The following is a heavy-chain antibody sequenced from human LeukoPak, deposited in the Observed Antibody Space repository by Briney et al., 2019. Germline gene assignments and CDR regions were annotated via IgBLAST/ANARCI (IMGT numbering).Heavy chain of an antibody. CDR2: IIPLLNMA. CDR1: GGSFSSYA. V-gene: IGHV1-69*04. Sequence: ASVKVFCKASGGSFSSYAISWVRQAPGQGLEWMGRIIPLLNMANSTQQFQGRVALTADKSTGTAYMELKSLTSDDTAVYYCARAPAGMDVWGQGTTVIVS. D-gene: IGHD1-14*01. J-gene: IGHJ6*02. CDR3: ARAPAGMDV.